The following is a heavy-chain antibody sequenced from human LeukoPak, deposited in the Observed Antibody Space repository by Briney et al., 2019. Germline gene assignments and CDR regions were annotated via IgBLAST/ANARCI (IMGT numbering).Heavy chain of an antibody. J-gene: IGHJ3*02. CDR1: GFTFSDHY. V-gene: IGHV3-72*01. D-gene: IGHD2-2*02. CDR3: AKAIVVVPAAIAAFDI. CDR2: SRNKANSYTT. Sequence: PGGSLRLSCAASGFTFSDHYIDWVRQAPGKGLEWVGRSRNKANSYTTEYAASVKGRFTISRDDSKNSLYLQMNSLKTEDTAVYYCAKAIVVVPAAIAAFDIWGQGTMVTVSS.